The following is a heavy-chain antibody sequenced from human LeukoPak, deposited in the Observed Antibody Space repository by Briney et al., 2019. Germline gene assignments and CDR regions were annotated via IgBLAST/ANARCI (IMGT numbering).Heavy chain of an antibody. D-gene: IGHD1-14*01. V-gene: IGHV3-53*01. CDR3: ATGWTDAFDI. CDR2: IYRGGSS. J-gene: IGHJ3*02. CDR1: GFTVSSSY. Sequence: GGSLRLSCAASGFTVSSSYMTWVRQAPGKGLEWVSVIYRGGSSYYADSVKGRFTNSRDNSKNTLYLQMNSLRVEDTAVYYCATGWTDAFDIWGQGTMLTVSS.